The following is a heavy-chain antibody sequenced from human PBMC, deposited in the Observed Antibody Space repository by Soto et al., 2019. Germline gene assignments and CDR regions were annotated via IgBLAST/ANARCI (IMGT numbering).Heavy chain of an antibody. CDR1: GYTFTSYG. J-gene: IGHJ3*02. CDR2: ISAFNGNT. CDR3: ARFKAVAGTGGGAFDI. Sequence: QVQLVQSGAEVKKPGASVKVSCKASGYTFTSYGISWVRQAPGQGLEWMGWISAFNGNTNYAQKLQGRVTMTTDTSTSTAYMELRSLRSDDTAVYYCARFKAVAGTGGGAFDILGQGTMVTVSS. D-gene: IGHD6-19*01. V-gene: IGHV1-18*01.